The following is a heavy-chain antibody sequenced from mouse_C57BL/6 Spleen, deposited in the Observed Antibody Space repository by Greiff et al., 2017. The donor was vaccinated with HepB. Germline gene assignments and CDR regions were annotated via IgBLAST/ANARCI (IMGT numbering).Heavy chain of an antibody. CDR1: GYTFTDYE. J-gene: IGHJ4*01. Sequence: VQLQQSGAELVRPGASVTLSCKASGYTFTDYEMHWVKQTPVHGLEWIGAIDPETGGTAYNQKFKGKAILTADKSSSTAYMELRSRTSEDSAVYYCTRRGTYYYGSPYYYAMDYWGQGTSVTVSS. CDR3: TRRGTYYYGSPYYYAMDY. V-gene: IGHV1-15*01. D-gene: IGHD1-1*01. CDR2: IDPETGGT.